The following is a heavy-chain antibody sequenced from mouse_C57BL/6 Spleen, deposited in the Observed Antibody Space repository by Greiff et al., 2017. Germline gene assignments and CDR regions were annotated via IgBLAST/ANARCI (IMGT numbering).Heavy chain of an antibody. J-gene: IGHJ2*01. Sequence: EVKLQESGGDLVKPGGSLKLSCAASGFTFSSYGMSWVRQTPDKRLEWVATISSGGSYTYYPDSVKGRFTISRDNAKNTLYLQMSSLKSEDTAMYYCARHAGFDYWGQGTTLTVSS. CDR1: GFTFSSYG. CDR2: ISSGGSYT. CDR3: ARHAGFDY. V-gene: IGHV5-6*01.